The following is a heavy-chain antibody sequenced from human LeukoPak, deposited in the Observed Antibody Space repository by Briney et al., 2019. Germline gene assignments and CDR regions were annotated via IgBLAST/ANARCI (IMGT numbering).Heavy chain of an antibody. D-gene: IGHD1-26*01. J-gene: IGHJ3*02. Sequence: GGSLRLSCAASGFTFSSYAMHWVRQAPGKGLEWVAVISYDGSSKYYADSVKGRFTISRDNSKNTLYLQMNSLRAEDTAVYYCARDPIVGATVGAFDIWGQGTMVTVSS. CDR3: ARDPIVGATVGAFDI. CDR2: ISYDGSSK. V-gene: IGHV3-30*01. CDR1: GFTFSSYA.